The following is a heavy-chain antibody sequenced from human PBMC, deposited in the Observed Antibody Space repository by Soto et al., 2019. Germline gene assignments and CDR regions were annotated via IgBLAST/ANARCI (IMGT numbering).Heavy chain of an antibody. D-gene: IGHD3-16*01. CDR3: ARQQKGHLGAAFDS. V-gene: IGHV4-39*01. Sequence: SETLSLTCTVSGGSIVGSNHYWGRIRQPPGKGLEGMGGISYSGSSYYNPSLRSRGTISVDTSKNQFSLKLSSVAAADTALYSCARQQKGHLGAAFDSWGQGTLVTVSS. CDR2: ISYSGSS. CDR1: GGSIVGSNHY. J-gene: IGHJ4*02.